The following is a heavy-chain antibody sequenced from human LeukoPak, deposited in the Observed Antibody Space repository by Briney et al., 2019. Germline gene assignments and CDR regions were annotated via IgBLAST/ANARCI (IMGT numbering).Heavy chain of an antibody. CDR2: INWDGGST. J-gene: IGHJ4*02. V-gene: IGHV3-43*01. CDR3: ARDLYGDYALDY. D-gene: IGHD4-17*01. Sequence: GGSLRLSCAASGFTFDDYTMHWVRQAPGKGLEWVSLINWDGGSTYYADSVKGRFTISRDNAQNSLYLQMNSLRAEDTAVYFCARDLYGDYALDYWGQGTLVTVSS. CDR1: GFTFDDYT.